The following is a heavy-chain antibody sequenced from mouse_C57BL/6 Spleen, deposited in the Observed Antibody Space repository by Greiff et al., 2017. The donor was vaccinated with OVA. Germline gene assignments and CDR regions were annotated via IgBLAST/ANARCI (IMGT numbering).Heavy chain of an antibody. CDR2: INPGSGGT. V-gene: IGHV1-54*01. D-gene: IGHD2-4*01. CDR3: ARRGGYDYDDYYAMDY. J-gene: IGHJ4*01. CDR1: GYAFTNYL. Sequence: HVQLQQSGAELVRPGTSVKVSCKASGYAFTNYLIEWVKQRPGQGLEWIGVINPGSGGTNYNEKFKRKATLTADNSSSTAYMQLSSLTSEDSAVYFGARRGGYDYDDYYAMDYWGQGTSVTVSS.